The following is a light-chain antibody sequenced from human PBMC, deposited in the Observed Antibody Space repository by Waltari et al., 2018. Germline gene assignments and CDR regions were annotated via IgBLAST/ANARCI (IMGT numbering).Light chain of an antibody. J-gene: IGLJ3*02. V-gene: IGLV1-47*01. CDR2: RNN. CDR3: AVWDDSLSGPV. CDR1: SSNIRSNY. Sequence: QSVLTQPPSTSGAPGQRVAISCSGSSSNIRSNYVYWYQQLPGTAPKLLIYRNNQRPSGVPDRFSGSKSGTSASLAISGLRSEDESDYYCAVWDDSLSGPVLGGGTKLTVL.